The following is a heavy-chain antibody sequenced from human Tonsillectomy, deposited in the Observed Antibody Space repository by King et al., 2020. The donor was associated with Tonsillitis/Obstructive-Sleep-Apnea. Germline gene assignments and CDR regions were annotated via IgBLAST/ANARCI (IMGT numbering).Heavy chain of an antibody. CDR1: GFTFSSYW. Sequence: VQLVESGGGLVQPGKSLRLSCAASGFTFSSYWMTWVRQAPGKGLEWVANINQDGTEKYYVDSMKGRFIISRDNAKNSLYLQMNSLRAEDTAMYYCARDMVTTIVLVPFDLWGQGTMVAVSS. V-gene: IGHV3-7*01. CDR3: ARDMVTTIVLVPFDL. J-gene: IGHJ3*01. D-gene: IGHD3-22*01. CDR2: INQDGTEK.